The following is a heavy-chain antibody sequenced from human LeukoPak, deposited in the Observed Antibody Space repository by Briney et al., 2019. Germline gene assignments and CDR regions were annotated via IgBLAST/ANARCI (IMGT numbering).Heavy chain of an antibody. J-gene: IGHJ4*02. CDR2: ISGSSSDI. D-gene: IGHD1-26*01. CDR1: GFTFSSYA. Sequence: GGSLRLSCAASGFTFSSYAMSWVRQAPGKGLEWVSSISGSSSDIYYADSVKGRFTISRDNSKNSLYLQMKSLRAEDTALYYCARRGYHDYSGFDYWGQGTLVTVSS. V-gene: IGHV3-21*01. CDR3: ARRGYHDYSGFDY.